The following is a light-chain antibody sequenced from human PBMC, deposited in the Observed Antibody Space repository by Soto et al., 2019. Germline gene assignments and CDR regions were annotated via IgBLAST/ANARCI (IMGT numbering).Light chain of an antibody. V-gene: IGLV2-8*01. J-gene: IGLJ1*01. CDR2: EVT. CDR1: SSDVDIYNY. Sequence: QSVLTQPPSASGSPGQSVTISYTGTSSDVDIYNYVSWYQQHPGKAPKLIIYEVTKRPSGVPDRFSGSKSGNTASLTVSGLQTEDEAEYYCSSYAGSNTLVFGTGTKVTVL. CDR3: SSYAGSNTLV.